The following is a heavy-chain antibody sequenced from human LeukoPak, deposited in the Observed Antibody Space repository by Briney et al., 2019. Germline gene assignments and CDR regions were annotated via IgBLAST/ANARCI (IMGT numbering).Heavy chain of an antibody. D-gene: IGHD3-10*01. V-gene: IGHV1-18*01. CDR2: ISAYKGDT. CDR1: GYTSTSYG. Sequence: ASVKVSCKASGYTSTSYGISWVPQAPGQGLEWMGWISAYKGDTNYAQKLQGRDTMTTDTSTSTPYMELRSLRSDDTAVYYWARGVGSGRAHDWGQGTLVTVSS. J-gene: IGHJ4*02. CDR3: ARGVGSGRAHD.